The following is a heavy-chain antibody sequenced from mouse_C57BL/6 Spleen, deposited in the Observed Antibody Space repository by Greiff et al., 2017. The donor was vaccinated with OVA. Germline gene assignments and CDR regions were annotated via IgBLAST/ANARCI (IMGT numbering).Heavy chain of an antibody. V-gene: IGHV1-59*01. CDR1: GYTFTSYW. Sequence: QVQLQQPGAELVRPGTSVKLSCKASGYTFTSYWMHWVKQRPGQGLEWIGVIDPSDSYTNYNQKFKGKATLTVDTSSSAAYMQLSSLTTEDSAVYYCARSNGRGDFDYWGQGTTLTVSS. CDR3: ARSNGRGDFDY. J-gene: IGHJ2*01. CDR2: IDPSDSYT.